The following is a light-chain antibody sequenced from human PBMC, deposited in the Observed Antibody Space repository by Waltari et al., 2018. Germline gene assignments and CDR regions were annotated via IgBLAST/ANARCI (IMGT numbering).Light chain of an antibody. CDR1: QDISTS. CDR3: QQGDTSPPT. V-gene: IGKV1-12*01. CDR2: HSS. J-gene: IGKJ1*01. Sequence: EIHMTQYPFSVSASVGDRVSISCRASQDISTSLAWYQQKSGKAPSLLIYHSSTLQSGVPSRFSGAGTGTDFTLTINNLHPEDFATYFCQQGDTSPPTFGPGTKVELK.